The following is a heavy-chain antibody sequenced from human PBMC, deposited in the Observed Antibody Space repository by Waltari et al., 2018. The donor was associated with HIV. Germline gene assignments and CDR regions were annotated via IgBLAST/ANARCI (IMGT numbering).Heavy chain of an antibody. CDR3: ARVAGSSSNYYGMDV. Sequence: QVQLVESGGGLVKPGGSLRVSCAVSGFTFGAYHMRWIRQAPGKGREWLSYISSSGGTTNYAASVKGRFTISRDNAKKALYLEMNSLRAEDTAVYYCARVAGSSSNYYGMDVWGQGTTVTVSS. D-gene: IGHD6-6*01. J-gene: IGHJ6*02. CDR1: GFTFGAYH. CDR2: ISSSGGTT. V-gene: IGHV3-11*01.